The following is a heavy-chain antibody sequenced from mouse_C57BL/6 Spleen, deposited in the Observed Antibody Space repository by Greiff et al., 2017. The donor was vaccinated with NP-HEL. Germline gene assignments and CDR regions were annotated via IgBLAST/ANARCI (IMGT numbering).Heavy chain of an antibody. J-gene: IGHJ3*01. CDR2: ISYDGSN. CDR3: ARKRDYDGAY. CDR1: GYSITSGYY. Sequence: DVQLQESGPGLVKPSQSLSLTCSVTGYSITSGYYWNWIRQFPGNKLEWMGYISYDGSNKYNPSLKNRISITRDTSKNQFFLKLNSVTTEDTATYYCARKRDYDGAYWGQGTLVTVSA. D-gene: IGHD2-4*01. V-gene: IGHV3-6*01.